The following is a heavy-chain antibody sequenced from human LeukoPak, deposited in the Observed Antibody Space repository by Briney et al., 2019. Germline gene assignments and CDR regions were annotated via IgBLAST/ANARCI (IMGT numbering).Heavy chain of an antibody. J-gene: IGHJ4*02. CDR1: GCSFDDYA. V-gene: IGHV3-9*01. CDR3: AKDERRRSGGSCFEA. D-gene: IGHD2-15*01. Sequence: GGSLRLSCAASGCSFDDYAMHWVRQAPGKGLEWVSGIRWNSGTLGYADSVKGRFIISRDNAKNSLYLQMNSLKTEDTALYYCAKDERRRSGGSCFEAGGQGTLVTVSS. CDR2: IRWNSGTL.